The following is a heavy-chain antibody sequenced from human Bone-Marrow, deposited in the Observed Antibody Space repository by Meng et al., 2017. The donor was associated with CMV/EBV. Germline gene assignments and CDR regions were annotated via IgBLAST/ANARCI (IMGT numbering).Heavy chain of an antibody. CDR3: AKDFGVVTTYYFDY. CDR2: ISWDGGST. CDR1: GFTFDDYT. D-gene: IGHD3-3*01. J-gene: IGHJ4*02. Sequence: GESLKISCAASGFTFDDYTMHWVRQAPGKGLEWVSLISWDGGSTYYADSVKGRFTISRDNSKNSLYLQMNSLRTEDTALYYCAKDFGVVTTYYFDYWGQGTLVTVSS. V-gene: IGHV3-43*01.